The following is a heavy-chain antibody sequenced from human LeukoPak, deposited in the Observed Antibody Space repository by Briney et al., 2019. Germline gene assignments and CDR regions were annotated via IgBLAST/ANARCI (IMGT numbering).Heavy chain of an antibody. CDR2: ISSSGSTI. CDR3: ARDRDFIFDY. V-gene: IGHV3-48*03. D-gene: IGHD3/OR15-3a*01. J-gene: IGHJ4*02. Sequence: SGGSLRLSRAASGFTFSSYEMNWVRQAPGKGLEWVSYISSSGSTIYYADSVKGRFTISRDNAKNSLYLQMNSLRAEDTAVYYCARDRDFIFDYWGQGTLVTVSS. CDR1: GFTFSSYE.